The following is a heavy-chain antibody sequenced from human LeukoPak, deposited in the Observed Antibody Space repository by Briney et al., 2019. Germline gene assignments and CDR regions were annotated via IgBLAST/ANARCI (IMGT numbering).Heavy chain of an antibody. CDR2: ISSSSSYI. CDR3: ASSGPWWLSQDY. J-gene: IGHJ4*02. Sequence: GGSLRLSCAASGFTFSSYSMNWVRQAPGKGLEWVSSISSSSSYIYYADSVKGRFTISRDNAKNSLYLQMNSLRAEDTAVYYCASSGPWWLSQDYWGQGTLVTVSS. V-gene: IGHV3-21*04. D-gene: IGHD2-8*02. CDR1: GFTFSSYS.